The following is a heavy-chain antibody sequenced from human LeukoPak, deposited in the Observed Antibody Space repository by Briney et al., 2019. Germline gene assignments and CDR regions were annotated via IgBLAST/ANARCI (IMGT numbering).Heavy chain of an antibody. CDR1: GXTVSSNY. Sequence: GGSLRLSCAVSGXTVSSNYVSWVRQAPGKGLEWVSVIYNGGSTYYAGSVKGRFTVSRDNSKNTLYLLMNSLRAEDTALYYCARGGEYQLPLDSWGQGTLVTVYS. CDR3: ARGGEYQLPLDS. J-gene: IGHJ4*02. V-gene: IGHV3-53*01. CDR2: IYNGGST. D-gene: IGHD2-2*01.